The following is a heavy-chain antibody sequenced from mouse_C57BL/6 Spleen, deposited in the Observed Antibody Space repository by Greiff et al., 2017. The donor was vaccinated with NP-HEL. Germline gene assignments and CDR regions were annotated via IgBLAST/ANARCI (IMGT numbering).Heavy chain of an antibody. CDR3: ARRGDYEGFAY. Sequence: VQLQQPGAELVMPGASVKLSCKASGYTFTSYWMHWVKQRPGQGLEWIGEIDPSDSYTNYNQKFKGKSTLTVDKSSSTAYMQLSSLTSEDSAVYYCARRGDYEGFAYWGQGTLVTVSA. CDR2: IDPSDSYT. V-gene: IGHV1-69*01. D-gene: IGHD2-4*01. CDR1: GYTFTSYW. J-gene: IGHJ3*01.